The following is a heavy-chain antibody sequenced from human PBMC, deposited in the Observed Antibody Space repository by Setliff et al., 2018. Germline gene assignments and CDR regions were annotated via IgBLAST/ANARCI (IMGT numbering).Heavy chain of an antibody. D-gene: IGHD2-2*01. V-gene: IGHV1-46*01. CDR3: ARGPPDFVVVPAAAKFDY. J-gene: IGHJ4*02. CDR2: INPSGGLT. CDR1: GYTLTNYY. Sequence: ASVKVSCKASGYTLTNYYMHWVRQAPGQGLEWMGIINPSGGLTNYAQKLQGRVTMTTDTSTRTAYMELRSLRSDDTAVYYCARGPPDFVVVPAAAKFDYWGPGTLVTVSS.